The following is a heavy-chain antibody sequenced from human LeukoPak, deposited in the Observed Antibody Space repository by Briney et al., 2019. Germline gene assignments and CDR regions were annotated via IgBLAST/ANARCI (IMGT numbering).Heavy chain of an antibody. CDR2: IYNSENT. CDR1: GGSVSSYY. Sequence: SETLSLTCTVSGGSVSSYYWSWIRQPPGKGLEWIGYIYNSENTNYNSSLKSRVTMSVNTSKNQFFLKLSSVTAADTAVYYCARFHSGPSGWYVLWYFDPWGRGTLVTVSS. J-gene: IGHJ2*01. CDR3: ARFHSGPSGWYVLWYFDP. D-gene: IGHD6-19*01. V-gene: IGHV4-4*09.